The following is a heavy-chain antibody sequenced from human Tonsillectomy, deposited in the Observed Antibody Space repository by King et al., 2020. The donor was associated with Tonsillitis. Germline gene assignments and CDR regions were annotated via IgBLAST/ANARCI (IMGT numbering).Heavy chain of an antibody. CDR2: IYYSGST. CDR3: ARGGSDGDYVSY. Sequence: QLQESGPGLVKPSQTLSLNCTVSGGSISSGDYYWSWIRQPPGKGLEWIGYIYYSGSTYYNPSLKSRVTISVDSSKNQVSLKLTSVTAADTAVYYCARGGSDGDYVSYWGQGTLVTVSS. J-gene: IGHJ4*02. D-gene: IGHD4-17*01. CDR1: GGSISSGDYY. V-gene: IGHV4-30-4*01.